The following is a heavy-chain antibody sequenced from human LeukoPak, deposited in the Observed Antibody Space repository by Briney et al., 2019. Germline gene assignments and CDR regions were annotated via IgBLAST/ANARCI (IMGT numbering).Heavy chain of an antibody. Sequence: ASVKVSCKASGYTFTSYGITWVRQAPGQGLERMGWISAYSDDTNYAQNLQGRFTMTTDTFTGTAYMELRSLRSDDTAVYYCAKDKPSWDILTGMVVEYYGMDVWGQGTTVTVSS. CDR2: ISAYSDDT. D-gene: IGHD3-9*01. CDR1: GYTFTSYG. V-gene: IGHV1-18*01. CDR3: AKDKPSWDILTGMVVEYYGMDV. J-gene: IGHJ6*02.